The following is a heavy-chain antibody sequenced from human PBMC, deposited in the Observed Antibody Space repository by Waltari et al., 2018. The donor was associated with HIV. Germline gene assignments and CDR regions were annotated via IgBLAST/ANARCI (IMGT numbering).Heavy chain of an antibody. D-gene: IGHD3-3*01. J-gene: IGHJ5*02. Sequence: QLQLQESGPGLVKPSETLSLTCTVSGGSISSSSYYWGWIRQPPGKGLGWIGSIYYSGSTYYNPSLKSRVTISVDTAKNQFSLKLSSVTAADTAVYYCARHFSILHYDFWSAPPGWFDPWGQGTLVTVSS. CDR1: GGSISSSSYY. CDR2: IYYSGST. CDR3: ARHFSILHYDFWSAPPGWFDP. V-gene: IGHV4-39*01.